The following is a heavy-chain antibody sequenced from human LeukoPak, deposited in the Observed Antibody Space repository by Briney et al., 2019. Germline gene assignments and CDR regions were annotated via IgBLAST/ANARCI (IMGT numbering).Heavy chain of an antibody. Sequence: GGSLRLSCAPSVFTFSDYYMSWIRQAPGKGLEWVSYISSSVSTIYYAHSVKRRFTISRDNAKNSLYLQMNSLRAEDTAVYYCARDRDSSSRYYYYMDVWGKGTTVTVSS. CDR2: ISSSVSTI. CDR3: ARDRDSSSRYYYYMDV. D-gene: IGHD6-6*01. J-gene: IGHJ6*03. CDR1: VFTFSDYY. V-gene: IGHV3-11*01.